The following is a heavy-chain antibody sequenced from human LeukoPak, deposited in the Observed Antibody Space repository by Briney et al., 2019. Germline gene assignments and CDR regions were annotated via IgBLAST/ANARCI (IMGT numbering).Heavy chain of an antibody. J-gene: IGHJ4*02. D-gene: IGHD3-16*01. CDR3: ARDDRYDYVWGSYAPDY. CDR1: GYTFTSYG. CDR2: ISAYNGNT. V-gene: IGHV1-18*01. Sequence: ASVKVSCKGSGYTFTSYGISWVRQAPGQGLEWMGWISAYNGNTNYAQKLQGRVTMTTDTSTSTAYMELRSLGSDDTAVYYCARDDRYDYVWGSYAPDYWGQGTLVTVSS.